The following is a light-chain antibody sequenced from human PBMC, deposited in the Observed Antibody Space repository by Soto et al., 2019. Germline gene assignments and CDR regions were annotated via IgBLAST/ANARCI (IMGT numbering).Light chain of an antibody. CDR2: GAS. J-gene: IGKJ2*01. Sequence: EIVMTQSPATLSVSPGERATLSCRASQSVSSNLAWYQQKPGQAPRLLIYGASTRATGIPARFSGSGSGTEFTLTISSLQSEEFAVYYCQQYNNWPPMYTFAQGTKLEIK. CDR3: QQYNNWPPMYT. V-gene: IGKV3-15*01. CDR1: QSVSSN.